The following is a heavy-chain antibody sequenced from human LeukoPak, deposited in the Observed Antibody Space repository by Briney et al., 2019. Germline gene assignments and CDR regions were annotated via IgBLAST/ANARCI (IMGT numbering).Heavy chain of an antibody. Sequence: PGGSLRLSCAASGFTFSSYAMSWVRQAPGKGLEWVSAISGSGGSTYYADSVKGRFNISRDNSKNTLYLQMNSLRAEDTAVYYCTKGSGVVVVAAITFDYWGQRPRDTVSS. V-gene: IGHV3-23*01. D-gene: IGHD2-15*01. CDR1: GFTFSSYA. CDR3: TKGSGVVVVAAITFDY. J-gene: IGHJ4*02. CDR2: ISGSGGST.